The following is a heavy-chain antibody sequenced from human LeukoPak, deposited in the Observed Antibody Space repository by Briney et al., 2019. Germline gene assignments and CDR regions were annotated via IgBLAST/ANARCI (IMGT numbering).Heavy chain of an antibody. CDR1: GYNFTKYA. CDR2: INTNTEDP. D-gene: IGHD1-20*01. V-gene: IGHV7-4-1*02. Sequence: GASVKVSCKASGYNFTKYAIYWVRQAPGQGLEWMGWINTNTEDPTYAQDFTGRFVFSLDTSVTTAYLDINGLKPDDTALYYCARGHRIPAVWGFEFWGQGTLVTVSS. J-gene: IGHJ4*02. CDR3: ARGHRIPAVWGFEF.